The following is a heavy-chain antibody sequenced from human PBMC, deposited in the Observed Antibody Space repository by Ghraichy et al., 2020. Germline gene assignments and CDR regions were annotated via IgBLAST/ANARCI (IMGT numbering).Heavy chain of an antibody. Sequence: ASVKVSCKVSVYTLTELSMHWVRQAPGKGLEWMGGFDPEDGETIYAQKFQGRVTMTEDTSTDTAYMELSTLRSEDTAVYYCATDVAGSYYHWGQGTLVTVSS. J-gene: IGHJ5*02. V-gene: IGHV1-24*01. CDR3: ATDVAGSYYH. CDR2: FDPEDGET. CDR1: VYTLTELS. D-gene: IGHD1-26*01.